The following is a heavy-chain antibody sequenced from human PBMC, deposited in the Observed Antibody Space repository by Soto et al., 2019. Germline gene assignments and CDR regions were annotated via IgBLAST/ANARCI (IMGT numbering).Heavy chain of an antibody. V-gene: IGHV4-61*01. CDR1: GGSFSSVKYF. J-gene: IGHJ4*02. CDR3: ARTVMPVGNLSAFDH. Sequence: PWDTLSLTCKVSGGSFSSVKYFWSWIRQPPGKGLEWIAYIYNNGNTNYNPSLKSQATISVDTSKNQCSLKQTSVTAAEAAVYFCARTVMPVGNLSAFDHWGQGVLVTVSS. CDR2: IYNNGNT. D-gene: IGHD7-27*01.